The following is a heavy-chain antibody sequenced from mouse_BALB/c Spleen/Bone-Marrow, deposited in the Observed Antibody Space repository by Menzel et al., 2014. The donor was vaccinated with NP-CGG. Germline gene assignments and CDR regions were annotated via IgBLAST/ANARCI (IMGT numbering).Heavy chain of an antibody. CDR2: INPYNDGT. J-gene: IGHJ2*01. CDR3: ARPGQPGLPFHFDL. Sequence: VHVKQSGPELVKPGASVKMSCKASGYTFTSYVMHWVKQKPGQGLEWIGYINPYNDGTKYNEKFKGKATLTSDKSSSKAYMELSSPASEDSAVYYWARPGQPGLPFHFDLRGQGTTLTVSS. D-gene: IGHD3-2*01. CDR1: GYTFTSYV. V-gene: IGHV1-14*01.